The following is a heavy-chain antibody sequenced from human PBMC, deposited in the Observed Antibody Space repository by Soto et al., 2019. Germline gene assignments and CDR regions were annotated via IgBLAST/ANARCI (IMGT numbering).Heavy chain of an antibody. CDR2: MNPNSGNT. D-gene: IGHD6-13*01. V-gene: IGHV1-8*01. J-gene: IGHJ5*02. Sequence: QVQLVQSGAEVKKPGASVKVSCKASGYTFTSYDINWVRQATGQGLEWMGWMNPNSGNTGYAQKFQGRVTMTRNTSIRTAYMELSSLRSEDTAVYYCARGLAAAGHNWFDPWGQGTLVTVSS. CDR3: ARGLAAAGHNWFDP. CDR1: GYTFTSYD.